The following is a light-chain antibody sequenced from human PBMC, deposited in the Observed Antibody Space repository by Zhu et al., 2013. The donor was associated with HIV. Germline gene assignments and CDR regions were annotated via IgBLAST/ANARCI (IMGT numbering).Light chain of an antibody. CDR1: QDIGKY. CDR3: QQYDXLPQVT. Sequence: DIQMTQSPSSLSASVGDRVTITCQASQDIGKYLNWYQQKVGKAPKLLIYDASTLEAGVPSRFSGSGSGTDFTFTISSLQPEDFATYYCQQYDXLPQVTFGQGTRLYIK. V-gene: IGKV1-33*01. CDR2: DAS. J-gene: IGKJ5*01.